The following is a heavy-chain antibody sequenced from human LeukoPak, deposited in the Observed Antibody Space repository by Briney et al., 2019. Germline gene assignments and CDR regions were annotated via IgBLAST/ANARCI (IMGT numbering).Heavy chain of an antibody. CDR3: ARGRGTMITFGGVIVADY. CDR1: GYTFTGYY. D-gene: IGHD3-16*02. CDR2: INPNSGGT. J-gene: IGHJ4*02. V-gene: IGHV1-2*02. Sequence: ASLKVSCKASGYTFTGYYMHWVRQAPGQGLEWMGWINPNSGGTNYAQKFQGRVTMTRDTSISTAYMELSRLRSDDTAVYYCARGRGTMITFGGVIVADYWGQGTLVTVSS.